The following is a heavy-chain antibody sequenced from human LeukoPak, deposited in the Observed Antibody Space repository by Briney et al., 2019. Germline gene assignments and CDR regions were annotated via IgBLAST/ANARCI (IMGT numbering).Heavy chain of an antibody. CDR3: AKGSKAVLFTRDHYMDV. V-gene: IGHV3-30*02. CDR2: IRYDGSKK. J-gene: IGHJ6*03. CDR1: VFTFSIYD. Sequence: PGGSLRLSCAASVFTFSIYDIHWVRQAPGKGLEGVAFIRYDGSKKYYADSVRGRSTISRDNSKNTLYLHMNILRDEDTAVYFCAKGSKAVLFTRDHYMDVWGKGSKVSICS. D-gene: IGHD6-19*01.